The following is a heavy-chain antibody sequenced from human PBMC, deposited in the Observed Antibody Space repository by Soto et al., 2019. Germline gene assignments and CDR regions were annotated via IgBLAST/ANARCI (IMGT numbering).Heavy chain of an antibody. CDR3: ARIGTISEIVTNTRFDS. D-gene: IGHD3-3*01. V-gene: IGHV4-30-4*01. Sequence: SEPLSLTCTVSGDPIGRGDFYWSWLRQPPGKGLEWIGYMHSTGGSYYNPYHRSRLTTSVDGAKNQFSLYLSYVTAADTAVYYCARIGTISEIVTNTRFDSWGQGTRVTVSS. J-gene: IGHJ5*01. CDR2: MHSTGGS. CDR1: GDPIGRGDFY.